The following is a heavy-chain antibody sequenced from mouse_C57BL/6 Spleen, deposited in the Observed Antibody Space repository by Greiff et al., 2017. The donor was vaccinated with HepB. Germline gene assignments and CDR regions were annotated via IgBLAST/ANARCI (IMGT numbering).Heavy chain of an antibody. CDR2: IYPGDGDT. V-gene: IGHV1-82*01. CDR3: ARRAYFYAMDY. J-gene: IGHJ4*01. D-gene: IGHD2-10*01. Sequence: VQVVESGPELVKPGASVKISCKASGYAFSSSWMNWVKQRPGKGLEWIGRIYPGDGDTNYNGKFKGKATLTSDKSSSTAYMQLSSLTSEDSAVYFCARRAYFYAMDYWGQGTSVTVSS. CDR1: GYAFSSSW.